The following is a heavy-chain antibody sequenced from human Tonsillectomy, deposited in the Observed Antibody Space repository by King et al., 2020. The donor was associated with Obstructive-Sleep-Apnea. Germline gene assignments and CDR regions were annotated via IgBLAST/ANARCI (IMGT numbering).Heavy chain of an antibody. J-gene: IGHJ4*02. CDR2: IYWDDDK. CDR3: AHRRGIAVAGTTYFDY. Sequence: TLKESGPTLVKPTQTLTLTCTYSGFSLSTSGVGVGWIRQPPGKALEWLALIYWDDDKRYSPSLKSRLTITKDTPKNKVVLTMTNMDPWDTATYYCAHRRGIAVAGTTYFDYWGQGTLVTVSS. D-gene: IGHD6-19*01. CDR1: GFSLSTSGVG. V-gene: IGHV2-5*02.